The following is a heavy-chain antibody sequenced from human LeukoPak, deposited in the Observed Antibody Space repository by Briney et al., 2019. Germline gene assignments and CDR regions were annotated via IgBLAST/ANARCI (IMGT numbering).Heavy chain of an antibody. CDR3: ATDPNWGTHS. Sequence: GGSLRLSCAASGFTFSTYTMYWVRHPPGKRLEWVSIIGSSGGGIHYADSVKGRFTISRDNSKNALYLQMNSLRVEDTAVYYCATDPNWGTHSWGQGVLVTVSS. D-gene: IGHD7-27*01. CDR1: GFTFSTYT. V-gene: IGHV3-23*01. CDR2: IGSSGGGI. J-gene: IGHJ4*02.